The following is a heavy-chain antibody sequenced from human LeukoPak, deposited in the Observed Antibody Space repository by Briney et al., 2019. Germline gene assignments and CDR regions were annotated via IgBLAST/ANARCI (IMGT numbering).Heavy chain of an antibody. V-gene: IGHV4-34*01. Sequence: PSETLSLTCAVSGGSIGGYYWSWIRQPPGKGLEWIGEINHSGSTNYNPSLKSRVTISVDTSKNQFSLKLSSVTAADTAVYYCARGNNPNPYNWFDPWGQGTLVTVSS. CDR1: GGSIGGYY. CDR3: ARGNNPNPYNWFDP. J-gene: IGHJ5*02. D-gene: IGHD1/OR15-1a*01. CDR2: INHSGST.